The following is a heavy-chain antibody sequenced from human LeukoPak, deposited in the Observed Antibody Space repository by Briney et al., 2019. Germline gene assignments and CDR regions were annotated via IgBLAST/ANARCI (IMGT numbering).Heavy chain of an antibody. D-gene: IGHD3-16*01. J-gene: IGHJ4*02. V-gene: IGHV1-2*02. CDR1: GYAFTDYY. CDR3: ARGPILGLDY. CDR2: INPNTGGP. Sequence: ASVKVSCKASGYAFTDYYIHWVRQAPGLGLEWMGWINPNTGGPIHAQRFQGRVTLTRDTSVTTVYMEVSSLTSDDTAVYYCARGPILGLDYWGQGTLVTVSS.